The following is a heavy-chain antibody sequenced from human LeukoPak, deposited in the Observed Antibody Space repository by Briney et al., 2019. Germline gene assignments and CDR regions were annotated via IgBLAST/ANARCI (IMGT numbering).Heavy chain of an antibody. J-gene: IGHJ4*02. D-gene: IGHD6-19*01. CDR2: ISGSGGST. CDR1: GFTFSTYA. CDR3: AKDDHGGSGWRDYYDY. Sequence: GGSLRLSCAASGFTFSTYAMSLVRRAPGKGLEWVSAISGSGGSTYYADSVKGRFTISRDNSRNTLSLQMNSLRAEDTAVYYCAKDDHGGSGWRDYYDYWGQGTLVTVSS. V-gene: IGHV3-23*01.